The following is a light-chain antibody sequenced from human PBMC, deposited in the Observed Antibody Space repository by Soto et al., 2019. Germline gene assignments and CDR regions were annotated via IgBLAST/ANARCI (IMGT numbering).Light chain of an antibody. V-gene: IGKV1-5*01. CDR2: DVS. Sequence: DIQMTQSPHTLSASVGDRVTITCRASQSISSWLAWYQQRPGKAPNILIYDVSSLESGVPSRFSGSGSGTEFTLSISSLQPDDFATYYCQQYTNYPWTFGQGTKVEIK. CDR1: QSISSW. CDR3: QQYTNYPWT. J-gene: IGKJ1*01.